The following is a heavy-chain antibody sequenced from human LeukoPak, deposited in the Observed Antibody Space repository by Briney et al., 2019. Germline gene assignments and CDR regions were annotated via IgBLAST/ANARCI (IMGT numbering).Heavy chain of an antibody. CDR1: GGSISSSSYY. V-gene: IGHV4-39*07. CDR3: ARGGGGYDFWSGLVNYYMDV. D-gene: IGHD3-3*01. CDR2: IYYSGST. Sequence: PSETLSLTCTVSGGSISSSSYYWGWIRQPPGKGLEWIGSIYYSGSTYYNPSLKSRVTISVDTSKNQFSLKLSSVTAADTAVYYCARGGGGYDFWSGLVNYYMDVWGKGTTVTVSS. J-gene: IGHJ6*03.